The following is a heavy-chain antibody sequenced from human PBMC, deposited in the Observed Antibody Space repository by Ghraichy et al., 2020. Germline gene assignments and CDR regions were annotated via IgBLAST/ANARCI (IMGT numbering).Heavy chain of an antibody. CDR2: IYTSGST. V-gene: IGHV4-4*09. Sequence: SETLSLTCTVSGGSISSYYWSWIRQPPGKGLEWIGYIYTSGSTNYNPSLKSRVTISVDTSKNQFSLKLSSVTAADTAVYYCARHLGAAAGDFDYWGQGTLVTVSS. CDR3: ARHLGAAAGDFDY. J-gene: IGHJ4*02. CDR1: GGSISSYY. D-gene: IGHD6-13*01.